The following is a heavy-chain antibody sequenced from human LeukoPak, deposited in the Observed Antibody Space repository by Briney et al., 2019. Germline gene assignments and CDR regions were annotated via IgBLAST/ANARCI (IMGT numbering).Heavy chain of an antibody. Sequence: PSETLSLTCTVSGGSICSYYWRWLRQPPGKGLEGIGYFYYSGSTKYNPSLKSRVTISVDTSKNQFSLKLSSVTAADTAVYYCARGRNCSGGSCYYYYMDVWGKGTTVTVSS. CDR3: ARGRNCSGGSCYYYYMDV. V-gene: IGHV4-59*01. CDR1: GGSICSYY. CDR2: FYYSGST. D-gene: IGHD2-15*01. J-gene: IGHJ6*03.